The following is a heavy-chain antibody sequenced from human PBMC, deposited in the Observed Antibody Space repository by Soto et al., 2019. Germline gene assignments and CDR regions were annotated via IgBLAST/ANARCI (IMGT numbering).Heavy chain of an antibody. D-gene: IGHD2-2*01. CDR3: AAGLGYCISTSCYAPRRYYYYGMDV. J-gene: IGHJ6*02. CDR1: GFTFSSYG. Sequence: GGSLRLSCAASGFTFSSYGMHWVRQAPGKGLEWVAVISYDGSNKYYADSVKGRFTISRDNSKNTLYLQMNSLRAEDTAVYYCAAGLGYCISTSCYAPRRYYYYGMDVWGQGTTVTVSS. V-gene: IGHV3-30*03. CDR2: ISYDGSNK.